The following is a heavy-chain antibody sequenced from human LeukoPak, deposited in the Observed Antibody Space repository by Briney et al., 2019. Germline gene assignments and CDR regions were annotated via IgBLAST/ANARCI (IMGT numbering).Heavy chain of an antibody. CDR1: GFTFSSFG. CDR3: AKCILTGYYKGYMDV. D-gene: IGHD3-9*01. Sequence: GGSLRLSCAASGFTFSSFGMSWVRQAPGKGLEWVSAISGSGVSTYYADSVKGRFTISRDNSKNSLYLQMNSLRAEDTAVNYCAKCILTGYYKGYMDVWGKGTTVTISS. J-gene: IGHJ6*03. CDR2: ISGSGVST. V-gene: IGHV3-23*01.